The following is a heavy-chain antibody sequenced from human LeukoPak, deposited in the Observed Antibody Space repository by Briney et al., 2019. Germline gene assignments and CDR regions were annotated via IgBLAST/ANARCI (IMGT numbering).Heavy chain of an antibody. D-gene: IGHD6-19*01. CDR1: GFTFSSYE. Sequence: GGSLRLSCAASGFTFSSYEMNWVRQAPGKGLEWVSYISSGGTALYYADSVKGRFTISRDNVKNSLYLQMNSLSAEDTGVYYCARVKGSGWYEVDYWGQGTLVTVSS. CDR2: ISSGGTAL. J-gene: IGHJ4*02. CDR3: ARVKGSGWYEVDY. V-gene: IGHV3-48*03.